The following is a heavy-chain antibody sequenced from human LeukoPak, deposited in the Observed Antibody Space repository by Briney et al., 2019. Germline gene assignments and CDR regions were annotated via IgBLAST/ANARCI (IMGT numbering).Heavy chain of an antibody. CDR2: IYYSGST. CDR1: GGSISSYY. J-gene: IGHJ3*02. D-gene: IGHD3-22*01. CDR3: ARVWRYYYGSSGYSYAFDI. V-gene: IGHV4-59*01. Sequence: SETLSLTCTVSGGSISSYYWSWIRQPPGKGLEWIGYIYYSGSTNYNPSLKSRVTISVDTSKNQFSLKLSSVTAADTAVYYCARVWRYYYGSSGYSYAFDIWGQGTMVTVSS.